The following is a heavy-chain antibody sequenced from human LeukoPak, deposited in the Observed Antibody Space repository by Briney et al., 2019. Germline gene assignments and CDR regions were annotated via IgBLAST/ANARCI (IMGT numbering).Heavy chain of an antibody. Sequence: SQTLSLTCTVSGGSISSGDYYWSWIRQPPGKGLEWIGYIYYSGSTYYNPSLKSRVTISADTSKNQFSLKLSSVTAADTAVYYCARTQLLSPTYYYYYMDVWGKGTTVTVSS. CDR1: GGSISSGDYY. J-gene: IGHJ6*03. V-gene: IGHV4-30-4*08. D-gene: IGHD2-2*01. CDR3: ARTQLLSPTYYYYYMDV. CDR2: IYYSGST.